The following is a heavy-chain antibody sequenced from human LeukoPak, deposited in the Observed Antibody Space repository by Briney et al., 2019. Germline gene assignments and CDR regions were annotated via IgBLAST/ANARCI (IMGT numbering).Heavy chain of an antibody. CDR3: ARDDYGGTFDAFDI. CDR1: GFTFSDYE. D-gene: IGHD4-17*01. Sequence: GGSLRLSCAASGFTFSDYEMNWVRQAPGKGLEWVSYIGSGGGSIYYADSVRGRFTSSRDNAKKSLFLQMNSLKVEDTAVYYCARDDYGGTFDAFDIWGQGAMVTVSS. J-gene: IGHJ3*02. V-gene: IGHV3-48*03. CDR2: IGSGGGSI.